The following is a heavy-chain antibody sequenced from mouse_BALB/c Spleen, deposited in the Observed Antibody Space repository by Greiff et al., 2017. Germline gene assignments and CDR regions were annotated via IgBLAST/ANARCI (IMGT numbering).Heavy chain of an antibody. D-gene: IGHD1-2*01. Sequence: EVQRVESGGGLVKPGGSLKLSCAASGFTFSSYAMSWVRQSPEKRLEWVAEISSGGSYTYYPDTVTGRFTISRDNAKNTLYLEMSSLRSEDTAMYYCAKFITTATGFAYWGQGTLVTVSA. CDR2: ISSGGSYT. J-gene: IGHJ3*01. CDR3: AKFITTATGFAY. CDR1: GFTFSSYA. V-gene: IGHV5-9-4*01.